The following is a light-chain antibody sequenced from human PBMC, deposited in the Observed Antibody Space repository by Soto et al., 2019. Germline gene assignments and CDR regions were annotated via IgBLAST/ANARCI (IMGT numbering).Light chain of an antibody. Sequence: DIQMTQSPSTLSASVGDRVTITCRASQSISSWLAWYQQKPGKAPKLLIYDASSLDSGVPSRFSGSGSGTESTLTFSRLQPDDLATYFSQQYNSQSPLTFGPGTKVDIK. CDR3: QQYNSQSPLT. CDR2: DAS. J-gene: IGKJ3*01. V-gene: IGKV1-5*01. CDR1: QSISSW.